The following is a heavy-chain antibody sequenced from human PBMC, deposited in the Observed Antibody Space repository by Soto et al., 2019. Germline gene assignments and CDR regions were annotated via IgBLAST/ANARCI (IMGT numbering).Heavy chain of an antibody. Sequence: SETLSLTCTVSGGSISSHYWSWVRQPPGKGLEWIGYLYYTGSTNYNAFLKSQVTMSLDTSKNQFSLMLTSVTAADTAVYYCARVGATVTSQALGFDHWGQGILVTVSS. J-gene: IGHJ4*02. CDR1: GGSISSHY. D-gene: IGHD4-17*01. CDR2: LYYTGST. CDR3: ARVGATVTSQALGFDH. V-gene: IGHV4-59*11.